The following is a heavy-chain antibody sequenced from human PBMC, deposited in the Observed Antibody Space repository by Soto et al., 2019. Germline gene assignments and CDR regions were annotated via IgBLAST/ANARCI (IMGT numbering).Heavy chain of an antibody. CDR3: ARGVTRGSFPPFDL. CDR2: FDPKDGAT. Sequence: ASVKVSCKVSGYTLTELSMHWVRQAPGKGLEWMGGFDPKDGATIYAQNFQDRVTMTADTSTSTVYMELSGLRSDDTAVYYCARGVTRGSFPPFDLWGQGTLVTVSS. J-gene: IGHJ4*02. CDR1: GYTLTELS. D-gene: IGHD3-10*01. V-gene: IGHV1-24*01.